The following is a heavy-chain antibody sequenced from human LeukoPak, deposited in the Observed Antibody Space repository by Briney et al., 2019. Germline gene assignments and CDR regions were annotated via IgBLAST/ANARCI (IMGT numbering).Heavy chain of an antibody. V-gene: IGHV3-48*03. CDR3: ARGNLYYDSSGFDY. Sequence: PGGSLRLSCAASGFTFSSYEMNWVRQAPGKGLEWVSYISSSGSTIYYADSVKGRFTISRDDAKKSLYVQMNSLRAEDTAVYYCARGNLYYDSSGFDYWGQGTLVTVSS. J-gene: IGHJ4*02. D-gene: IGHD3-22*01. CDR2: ISSSGSTI. CDR1: GFTFSSYE.